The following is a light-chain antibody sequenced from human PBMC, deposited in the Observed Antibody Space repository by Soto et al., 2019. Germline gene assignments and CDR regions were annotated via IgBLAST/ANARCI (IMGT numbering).Light chain of an antibody. CDR3: QHYNSYSEA. Sequence: DIQMTQSPSTLSGSVGARVTITCRASPTISSWLAWYQQKPGKAPKLLIYKASTLKSGVPSRFSGSGSGTEFTLTISSLQPDDFATYYCQHYNSYSEALGQGTKVDIK. CDR2: KAS. CDR1: PTISSW. V-gene: IGKV1-5*03. J-gene: IGKJ1*01.